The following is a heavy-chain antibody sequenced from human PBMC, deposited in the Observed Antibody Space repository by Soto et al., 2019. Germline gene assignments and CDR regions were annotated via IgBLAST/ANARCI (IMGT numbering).Heavy chain of an antibody. CDR2: INLRGGTT. D-gene: IGHD4-17*01. Sequence: QVQLVQSGPEVRKPGASVRLSCATSGYNFNQYYLHWVRQAPGQGLEWMGIINLRGGTTEYAHKFRGRGTVTGDTSTRTAYMELSSLRSEDTAVYFCARGPDDSDVPRWDHWGQGTLITVSS. CDR3: ARGPDDSDVPRWDH. J-gene: IGHJ4*02. CDR1: GYNFNQYY. V-gene: IGHV1-46*02.